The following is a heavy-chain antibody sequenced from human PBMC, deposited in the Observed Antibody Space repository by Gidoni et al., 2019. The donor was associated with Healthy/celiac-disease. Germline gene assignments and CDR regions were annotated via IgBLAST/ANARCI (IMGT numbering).Heavy chain of an antibody. CDR1: GFTFSSYG. J-gene: IGHJ5*02. CDR3: AKDPDYGESRGDWFDP. CDR2: ISYDGSNK. Sequence: QVQLVESGGGVVQPGRSLRLSCAASGFTFSSYGMHWVRQAPGKGLEWVAVISYDGSNKYYADSVKGRFTISRDNSKNTLYLQMNSLRAEDTAVYYCAKDPDYGESRGDWFDPWGQGTLVTVSS. D-gene: IGHD4-17*01. V-gene: IGHV3-30*18.